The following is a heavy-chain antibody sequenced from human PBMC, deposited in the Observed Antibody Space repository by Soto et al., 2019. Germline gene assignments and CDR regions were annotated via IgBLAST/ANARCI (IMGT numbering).Heavy chain of an antibody. V-gene: IGHV3-23*01. CDR3: AKVLALYYYDSSGYSPGHFDY. Sequence: PGGSLRLSCAASGFTFSSYAMSWVRQAPGKGLEWVSAISGSGGSTYYADSVKGRFTISRDNSKNTLYLQMNSLRAEDTAVYYCAKVLALYYYDSSGYSPGHFDYWGQGTLVTVSS. D-gene: IGHD3-22*01. J-gene: IGHJ4*02. CDR1: GFTFSSYA. CDR2: ISGSGGST.